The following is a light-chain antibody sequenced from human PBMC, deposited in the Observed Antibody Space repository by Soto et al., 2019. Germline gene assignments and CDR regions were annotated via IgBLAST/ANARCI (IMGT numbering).Light chain of an antibody. CDR3: QQYNTYPWT. V-gene: IGKV1-5*01. CDR2: DAS. CDR1: ESISGW. Sequence: DIQMTQSPSTLSASAGDRVTITCRASESISGWLAWYQQKPGKAPKLLIYDASTLQSGVPSRVSGSGSGTEFTLTISSLQPDDFATYYCQQYNTYPWTFGQGTQVDIK. J-gene: IGKJ1*01.